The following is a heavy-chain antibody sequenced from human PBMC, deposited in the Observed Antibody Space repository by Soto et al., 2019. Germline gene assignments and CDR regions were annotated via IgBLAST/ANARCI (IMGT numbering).Heavy chain of an antibody. V-gene: IGHV1-46*01. Sequence: ASVKVSCKASGYTFTSYYIHWVRQAPGQGLEWMGIINPSGGSTTYAQKFQGRVTISVDTSKNQFSLKLSSVTAADTAVYYCARRAQGDSYGYWFDYWGQGTLVTVSS. CDR1: GYTFTSYY. J-gene: IGHJ4*02. D-gene: IGHD5-18*01. CDR2: INPSGGST. CDR3: ARRAQGDSYGYWFDY.